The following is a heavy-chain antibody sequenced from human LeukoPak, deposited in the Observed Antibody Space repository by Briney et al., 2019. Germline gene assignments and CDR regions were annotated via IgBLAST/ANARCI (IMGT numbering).Heavy chain of an antibody. CDR2: IKCKTDGGTT. V-gene: IGHV3-15*01. J-gene: IGHJ4*02. CDR3: TTAVHYSSSWYYFDY. D-gene: IGHD6-13*01. CDR1: GFTFSNAW. Sequence: GGSLRLSCAASGFTFSNAWMTWVRQAPGKGLEWVGRIKCKTDGGTTDYAAPVKGRFTISRDDSKNTLYLQMNSLKTEDTALYYCTTAVHYSSSWYYFDYWGQGSLVTVSS.